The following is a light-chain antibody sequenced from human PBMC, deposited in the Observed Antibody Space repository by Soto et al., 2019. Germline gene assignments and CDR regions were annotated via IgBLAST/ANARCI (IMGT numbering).Light chain of an antibody. J-gene: IGLJ2*01. CDR3: KSYTIRSTLV. CDR2: DVS. CDR1: SSDVGGYNY. Sequence: QSALTQPASVSGSPGQTITISCTGTSSDVGGYNYVSWYQQHPGEVPKLLIYDVSNRPSGVSNRFSGSKSGYTASLTISGLQPEDEADYYCKSYTIRSTLVFGGGTKVTVL. V-gene: IGLV2-14*01.